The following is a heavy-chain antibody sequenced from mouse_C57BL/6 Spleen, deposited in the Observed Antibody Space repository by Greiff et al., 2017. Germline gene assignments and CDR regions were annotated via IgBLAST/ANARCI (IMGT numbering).Heavy chain of an antibody. CDR2: IYPKSGNT. J-gene: IGHJ2*01. CDR3: AGRELTGFDY. V-gene: IGHV1-81*01. Sequence: QVQLQQSGAELVRPGASVKLSCKASGYTFTNYGISWVKQRTGQGLEWIGVIYPKSGNTYYNEKFKGKATLTADKSSRTAYMELRSLTSEDSAVYFYAGRELTGFDYWGQGTTLTVSS. D-gene: IGHD4-1*01. CDR1: GYTFTNYG.